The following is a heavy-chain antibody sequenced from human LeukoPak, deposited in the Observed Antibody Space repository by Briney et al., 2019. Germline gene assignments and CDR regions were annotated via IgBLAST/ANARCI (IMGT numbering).Heavy chain of an antibody. CDR3: ARIMVDDYGDNGLS. V-gene: IGHV1-69*05. J-gene: IGHJ5*02. CDR1: GGTFSSYA. Sequence: SVKVSCKASGGTFSSYATSWVRQAPGQGLEWMGGIIPIFGTPNYAQKFQGRVTITTDESTSTAYMELSSLRSEDTAVYYCARIMVDDYGDNGLSWGQGTLVTVSS. D-gene: IGHD4-17*01. CDR2: IIPIFGTP.